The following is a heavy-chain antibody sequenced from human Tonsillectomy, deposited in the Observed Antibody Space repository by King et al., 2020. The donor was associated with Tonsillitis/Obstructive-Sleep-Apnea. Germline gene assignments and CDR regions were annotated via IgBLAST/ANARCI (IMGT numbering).Heavy chain of an antibody. CDR2: IRSKAHSYAT. V-gene: IGHV3-73*02. CDR3: ARIGGNYIDY. CDR1: GFTFSDSA. J-gene: IGHJ4*02. Sequence: VQLVESGGGLVQPGGSLKLSCAASGFTFSDSALHWVRQASGKGLEWVGRIRSKAHSYATAYAASGKGRITISRDDSKNTAYLQMNSLKTEDTAVYYCARIGGNYIDYWGQGTLVTVSS. D-gene: IGHD1-26*01.